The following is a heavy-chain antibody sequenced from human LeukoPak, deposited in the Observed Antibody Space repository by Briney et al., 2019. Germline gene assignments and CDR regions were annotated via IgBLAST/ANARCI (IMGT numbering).Heavy chain of an antibody. V-gene: IGHV3-48*03. CDR1: GFTFSTYE. CDR2: IRGRGSTI. D-gene: IGHD6-13*01. Sequence: QPGGSLRLSCAASGFTFSTYEMNWVRQAPGKGLEWVSYIRGRGSTIYYADSIYYADSVKGRFTISRDNAKNSLYLQMNSLRAEDTAVYYCARIGAGSSRDYWGRGTLVTVSS. J-gene: IGHJ4*02. CDR3: ARIGAGSSRDY.